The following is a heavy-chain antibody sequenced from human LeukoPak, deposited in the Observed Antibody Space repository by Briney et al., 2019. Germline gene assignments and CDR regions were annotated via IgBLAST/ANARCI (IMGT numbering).Heavy chain of an antibody. J-gene: IGHJ4*02. CDR1: GGSISGYY. CDR3: ARHVAPDMDYFDY. D-gene: IGHD2-15*01. V-gene: IGHV4-59*08. CDR2: IRYTGST. Sequence: SETLSLTCTVSGGSISGYYWTWIRQSPGKRPEWLAYIRYTGSTNYNPSLKSRLTLSVDTSKSQFSLTLTSVTAADTAVYYCARHVAPDMDYFDYWGPGILVTVSP.